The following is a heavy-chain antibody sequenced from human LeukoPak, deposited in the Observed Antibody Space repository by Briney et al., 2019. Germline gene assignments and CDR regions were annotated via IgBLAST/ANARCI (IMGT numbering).Heavy chain of an antibody. J-gene: IGHJ6*03. CDR1: GFAFSSFA. D-gene: IGHD6-19*01. CDR2: INGGGNTT. Sequence: GGSLRLSCAASGFAFSSFAMGWVRQSPGRGLEWLSTINGGGNTTFYADSVKGRFTISRDNSKNALYLHMDSLRPDDTAIYYCTKELHVAVAVADYYYFYMDVWGRGTAVTVSS. V-gene: IGHV3-23*01. CDR3: TKELHVAVAVADYYYFYMDV.